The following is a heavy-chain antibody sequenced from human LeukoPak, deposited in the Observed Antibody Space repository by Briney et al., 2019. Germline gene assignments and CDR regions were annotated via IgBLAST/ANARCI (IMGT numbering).Heavy chain of an antibody. V-gene: IGHV4-34*01. D-gene: IGHD1-26*01. Sequence: SETLSLTCAVYGGSFSGYYWSWIRQPPGKGLEWIGEINHSGSTNYNPSLKSRVTISVDTSKNQFSLKLSSVTAADTAVYYCARGEELPPDYWGQEPWSPSPQ. CDR3: ARGEELPPDY. J-gene: IGHJ4*01. CDR1: GGSFSGYY. CDR2: INHSGST.